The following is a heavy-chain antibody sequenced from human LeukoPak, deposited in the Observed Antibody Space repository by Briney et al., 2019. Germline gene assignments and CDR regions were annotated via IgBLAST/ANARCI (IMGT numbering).Heavy chain of an antibody. CDR1: GYTFTSYY. Sequence: GASVKVSCKASGYTFTSYYMHWVRQAPGQGLEWMGIINPSGGSTSYAQKFQGRVTMTRDTSTSTVYMELSSLRSEDTAAYYCAIREQWLVHADAFDIWGQGTMVTVSS. CDR2: INPSGGST. D-gene: IGHD6-19*01. J-gene: IGHJ3*02. V-gene: IGHV1-46*01. CDR3: AIREQWLVHADAFDI.